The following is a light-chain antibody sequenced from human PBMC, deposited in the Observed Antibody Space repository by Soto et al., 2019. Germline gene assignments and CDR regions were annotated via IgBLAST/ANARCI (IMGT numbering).Light chain of an antibody. CDR3: QQSYNIPRAT. CDR2: AAS. V-gene: IGKV1-39*01. CDR1: QSISIY. J-gene: IGKJ1*01. Sequence: DIQMTQSPSSLSASVGDRVTITCRASQSISIYLNWYQQKPGKAPKVLIYAASSLQSGVPPRFSGSGSGTYFALTMSSLQPEDFATYFCQQSYNIPRATFGQGAKVDIK.